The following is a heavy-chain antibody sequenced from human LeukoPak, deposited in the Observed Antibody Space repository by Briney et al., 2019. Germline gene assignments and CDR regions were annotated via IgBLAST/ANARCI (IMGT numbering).Heavy chain of an antibody. CDR3: ASLQTYYYDSSGYSYFDY. D-gene: IGHD3-22*01. V-gene: IGHV1-18*01. CDR2: ISAYNGHT. Sequence: ASVKVSCKASGYTFTSYGISWVRQAPGQGLEWMGWISAYNGHTNYAQKFQGRVTITADESTSTAYMELSSLRSEDTAVYYCASLQTYYYDSSGYSYFDYWGQGTLVTVSS. CDR1: GYTFTSYG. J-gene: IGHJ4*02.